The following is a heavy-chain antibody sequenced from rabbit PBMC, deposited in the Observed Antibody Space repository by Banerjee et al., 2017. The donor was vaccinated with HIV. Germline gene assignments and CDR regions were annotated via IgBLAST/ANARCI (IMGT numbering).Heavy chain of an antibody. CDR1: GFSFSSSDY. D-gene: IGHD6-1*01. CDR3: ARGGAGDGYGFESTL. V-gene: IGHV1S45*01. Sequence: QEYLEESGGDLVKPEGSLTLTCTASGFSFSSSDYMCWVRQAPGKGLEWIACINAGGATSTYYASWAKGRFTISKSSSTMVTLQMTSLTAADTATYFCARGGAGDGYGFESTLWGQGTLVTVS. J-gene: IGHJ4*01. CDR2: INAGGATST.